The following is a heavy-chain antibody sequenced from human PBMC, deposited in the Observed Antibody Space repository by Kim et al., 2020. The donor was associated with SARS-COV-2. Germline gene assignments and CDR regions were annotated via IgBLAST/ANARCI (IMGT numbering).Heavy chain of an antibody. CDR3: VRGGSIY. Sequence: GRFTISRDNDKNSLYLQMNSLTVEDTAVYYCVRGGSIYWGQGTLVTVSS. J-gene: IGHJ4*02. V-gene: IGHV3-11*06. D-gene: IGHD3-10*01.